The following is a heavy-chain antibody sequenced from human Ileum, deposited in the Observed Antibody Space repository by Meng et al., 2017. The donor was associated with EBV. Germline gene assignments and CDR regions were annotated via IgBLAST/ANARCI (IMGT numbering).Heavy chain of an antibody. V-gene: IGHV4-61*03. CDR2: VDDSGA. CDR3: AFYFVGRGGTGS. Sequence: QVQVQESGPGLVKPSXXLSLTCSFSGFFGSSNNYHWSWIRQPPGKGLGWIGFVDDSGAKYNPSLNSRVTISIDTARNHFVLTLTSVTAADTAVYYCAFYFVGRGGTGSRGQGTLVTVSS. CDR1: GFFGSSNNYH. J-gene: IGHJ4*02. D-gene: IGHD2-8*02.